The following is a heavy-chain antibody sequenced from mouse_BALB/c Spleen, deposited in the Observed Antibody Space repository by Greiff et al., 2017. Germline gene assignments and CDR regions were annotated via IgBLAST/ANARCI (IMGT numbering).Heavy chain of an antibody. CDR2: ISSGGSYT. V-gene: IGHV5-9-4*01. CDR3: ATEGFAY. J-gene: IGHJ3*01. CDR1: GFTFSSYA. Sequence: EVKVVESGGGLVKPGGSLKLSCAASGFTFSSYAMSWVRQSPEKRLEWVAEISSGGSYTYYPDTVTGRFTISRDNAKNTLYLEMSSLRSEDTAMYYCATEGFAYWGQGTLVTVSA.